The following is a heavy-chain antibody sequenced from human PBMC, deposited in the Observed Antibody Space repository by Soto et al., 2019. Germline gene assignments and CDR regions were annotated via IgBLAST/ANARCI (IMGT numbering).Heavy chain of an antibody. J-gene: IGHJ6*03. D-gene: IGHD2-15*01. Sequence: GGSLRLSCAASGFTFSSYSMNWVRQAPGKGLEWVSYISSSSSTIYYADSVKGRFTISRDNAKNSLYLQMNSLRAEDTAVYYCARGLVSAANVYYYYYMDVWGKGTTVTVSS. V-gene: IGHV3-48*01. CDR3: ARGLVSAANVYYYYYMDV. CDR2: ISSSSSTI. CDR1: GFTFSSYS.